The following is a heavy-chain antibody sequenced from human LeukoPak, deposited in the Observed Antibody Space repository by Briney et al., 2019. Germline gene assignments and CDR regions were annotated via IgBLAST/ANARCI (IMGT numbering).Heavy chain of an antibody. CDR3: ARDLYSYGYNWFDP. D-gene: IGHD5-18*01. CDR1: GYSISSGYY. Sequence: SETLSLTCTVSGYSISSGYYWGWIRQPPGKGLEWIGSIYYSGSTYYNPSLKSRVTISVDTSKNQFSLKLSSVTAADAAVYYCARDLYSYGYNWFDPWGQGTLVTVSS. J-gene: IGHJ5*02. CDR2: IYYSGST. V-gene: IGHV4-38-2*02.